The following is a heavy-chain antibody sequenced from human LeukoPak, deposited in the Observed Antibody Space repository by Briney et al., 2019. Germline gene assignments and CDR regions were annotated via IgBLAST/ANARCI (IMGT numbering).Heavy chain of an antibody. CDR2: ISIDGSTT. D-gene: IGHD1-26*01. Sequence: GGSLRLSCAASGFSFSSYWMHWVHQAPGKGLVWVSRISIDGSTTNYADSVKGRFTISRDNAKNTLYLQMNSLRAEDTAVYYCARDRGSGSYDYWGQGTLVTVSS. V-gene: IGHV3-74*01. CDR3: ARDRGSGSYDY. CDR1: GFSFSSYW. J-gene: IGHJ4*02.